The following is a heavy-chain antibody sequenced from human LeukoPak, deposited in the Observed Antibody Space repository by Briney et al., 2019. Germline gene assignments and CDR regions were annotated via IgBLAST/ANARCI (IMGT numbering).Heavy chain of an antibody. Sequence: SETLSLTCTVSGGSVSSYYWSWIRQPAGKGLEWIGRIYTSGSTNYNPSLKSRVTMSVDTSKNQFSLKLSSVTAADTAVYYCARALKDIVVVPAAMRGSGYYYYMDVWGKGTTVTISS. CDR2: IYTSGST. V-gene: IGHV4-4*07. CDR3: ARALKDIVVVPAAMRGSGYYYYMDV. J-gene: IGHJ6*03. D-gene: IGHD2-2*01. CDR1: GGSVSSYY.